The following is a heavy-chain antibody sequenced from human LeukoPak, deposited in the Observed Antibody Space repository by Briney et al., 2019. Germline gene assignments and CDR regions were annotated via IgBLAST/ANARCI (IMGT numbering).Heavy chain of an antibody. CDR3: ARVLWVGETFPAY. Sequence: PGGSLRLSCAASGLTINSYSMNWVRQAPGKGLQWVSYISSSSTIYYADSVKGRFTISRDNAKNSLYLQMNSLRAEDTAVYYCARVLWVGETFPAYWGQGTLVTVSS. CDR1: GLTINSYS. V-gene: IGHV3-48*01. D-gene: IGHD3-10*01. J-gene: IGHJ4*02. CDR2: ISSSSTI.